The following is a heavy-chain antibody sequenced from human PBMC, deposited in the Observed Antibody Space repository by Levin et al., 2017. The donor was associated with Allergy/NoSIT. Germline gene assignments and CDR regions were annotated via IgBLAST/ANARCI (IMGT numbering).Heavy chain of an antibody. CDR3: ARDSSGPGAFDS. CDR2: INPNSGGT. D-gene: IGHD6-25*01. J-gene: IGHJ3*02. V-gene: IGHV1-2*02. CDR1: GYTFTGYY. Sequence: GGSLRLSCKASGYTFTGYYMHWVRQAPGQGLEWMGWINPNSGGTNYAQKFQGRVTMTRDTSISTAYMELSRLRSDDTAVYYCARDSSGPGAFDSWGQGTMVTVSS.